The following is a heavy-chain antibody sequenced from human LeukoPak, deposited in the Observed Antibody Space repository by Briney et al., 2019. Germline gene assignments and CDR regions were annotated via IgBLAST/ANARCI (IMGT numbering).Heavy chain of an antibody. D-gene: IGHD3-10*01. CDR3: ARPWSSYYGSGSSISIWFDP. CDR1: GYTFTSYG. Sequence: ASVKVSCKASGYTFTSYGISWVRQAPGQGLEWMGWFSAYNGNTNYAQKLQGRVTMTTDTSTSTAYMELRSLRSDDTAVYYCARPWSSYYGSGSSISIWFDPWGQGTLVTVSS. J-gene: IGHJ5*02. V-gene: IGHV1-18*01. CDR2: FSAYNGNT.